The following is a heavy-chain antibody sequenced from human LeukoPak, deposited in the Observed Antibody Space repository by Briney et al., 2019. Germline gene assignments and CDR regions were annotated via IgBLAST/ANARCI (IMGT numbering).Heavy chain of an antibody. Sequence: GGSLRLSCAASGFTFSSYWMHWVRQAPGKGLVWVSRVNTDGSTTSYADSVKGRFTISRDNAKNTLYLQMNGLRAEDTALYYCASLLWFGESLPNWFDSWGQGTLVTVSS. CDR2: VNTDGSTT. V-gene: IGHV3-74*01. CDR3: ASLLWFGESLPNWFDS. CDR1: GFTFSSYW. D-gene: IGHD3-10*01. J-gene: IGHJ5*01.